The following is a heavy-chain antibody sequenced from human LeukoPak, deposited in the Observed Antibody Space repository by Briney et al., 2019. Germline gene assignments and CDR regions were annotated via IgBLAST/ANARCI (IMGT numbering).Heavy chain of an antibody. CDR1: GFTFSGYS. Sequence: SGGSLRLSCAASGFTFSGYSMNWVRQAPGKGLEWVSCISSSSSTIHYADSVKGRFIISRDNAKNSLYLQMNRLRAEDTAVYYCARDPRSGSYPDWFDPWGQGTLVTVSS. V-gene: IGHV3-48*01. CDR3: ARDPRSGSYPDWFDP. D-gene: IGHD1-26*01. CDR2: ISSSSSTI. J-gene: IGHJ5*02.